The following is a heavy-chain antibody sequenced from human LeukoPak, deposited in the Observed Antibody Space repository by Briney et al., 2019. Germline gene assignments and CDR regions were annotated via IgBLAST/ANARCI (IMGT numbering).Heavy chain of an antibody. J-gene: IGHJ6*03. CDR2: IYNTGST. CDR3: ARDSLHYYSYYMDV. CDR1: GGSISSYY. Sequence: SETLSLTCSVSGGSISSYYWRWIRLPAGKALEWIGRIYNTGSTNYNPSLKSRVTMSVDTSKNQFSLKLNSVTAADTAVYYCARDSLHYYSYYMDVWGKGTTVTVSS. V-gene: IGHV4-4*07.